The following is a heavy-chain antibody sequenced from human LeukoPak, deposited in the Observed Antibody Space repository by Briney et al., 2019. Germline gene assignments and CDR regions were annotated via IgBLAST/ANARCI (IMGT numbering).Heavy chain of an antibody. CDR1: GFTFSDYY. CDR2: ISSSGSTI. J-gene: IGHJ3*02. CDR3: ARPLAPWWELRGGPNAFDI. Sequence: PGGSLRLSCAAPGFTFSDYYMSWIRQAPGKGLEWVSYISSSGSTIYYADSVKGRFTISRDNAKNSLYLQMNSLRAEDTAVYYCARPLAPWWELRGGPNAFDIRGQGTMVTVSS. D-gene: IGHD1-26*01. V-gene: IGHV3-11*01.